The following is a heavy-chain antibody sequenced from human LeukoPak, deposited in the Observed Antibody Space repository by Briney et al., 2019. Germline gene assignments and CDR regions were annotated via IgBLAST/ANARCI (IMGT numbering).Heavy chain of an antibody. J-gene: IGHJ3*01. D-gene: IGHD1-26*01. V-gene: IGHV3-33*01. CDR1: GFTFSRYG. CDR3: ARWGIVGHDAFDL. CDR2: IRYDGNDH. Sequence: PGRSLRLSCAGSGFTFSRYGMHWVRQAPGKGLEWEALIRYDGNDHWYGDSAKGRFTISRDNSKDTVYLQMDSLRDEDTAVYYCARWGIVGHDAFDLWGQGTMVTVSS.